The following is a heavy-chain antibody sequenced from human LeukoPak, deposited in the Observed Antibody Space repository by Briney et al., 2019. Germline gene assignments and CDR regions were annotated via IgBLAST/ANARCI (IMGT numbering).Heavy chain of an antibody. D-gene: IGHD3-10*01. V-gene: IGHV3-23*01. CDR3: AKRDGVQGVIGY. CDR2: ISGSGDAT. J-gene: IGHJ4*02. CDR1: GFTFSGYA. Sequence: GVSLRLSCAASGFTFSGYAMGWVRQAPGKGLDWVSVISGSGDATYYADSVKGRFTISRDNSKNTLYLQVYSLRAEDTAVYYCAKRDGVQGVIGYWGQGTLVTVSS.